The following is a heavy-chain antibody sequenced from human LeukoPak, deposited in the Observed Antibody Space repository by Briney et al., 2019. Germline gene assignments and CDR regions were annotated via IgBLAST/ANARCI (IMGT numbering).Heavy chain of an antibody. D-gene: IGHD3-3*01. CDR1: GFTFSSYS. Sequence: GGSLRLSCAASGFTFSSYSMNWVRQAPGKGLEWVSSISSSSSYVYYADSVKGRFTISRDNAKNSLYLQMNSLRAEDTAVYYCARDRRYDFWSGTLGKFGYWGQGTLVTVSS. CDR2: ISSSSSYV. J-gene: IGHJ4*02. CDR3: ARDRRYDFWSGTLGKFGY. V-gene: IGHV3-21*01.